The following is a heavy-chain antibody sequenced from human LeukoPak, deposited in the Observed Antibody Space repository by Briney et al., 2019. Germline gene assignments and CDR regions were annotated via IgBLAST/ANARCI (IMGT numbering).Heavy chain of an antibody. J-gene: IGHJ4*02. CDR2: IKQDGSEK. D-gene: IGHD6-19*01. CDR3: ATEASSGLED. V-gene: IGHV3-7*01. Sequence: GGSLRLSCAASGFTFSTYWMTWVRQAPGKGLEWVANIKQDGSEKFYLDSVKGRFTISRDNAENSLYLQMNSLRAEDTAVYYCATEASSGLEDWGQGILVTVSS. CDR1: GFTFSTYW.